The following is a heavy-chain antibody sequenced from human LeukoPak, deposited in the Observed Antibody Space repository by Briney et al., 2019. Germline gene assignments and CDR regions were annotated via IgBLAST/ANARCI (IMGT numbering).Heavy chain of an antibody. D-gene: IGHD3-3*01. V-gene: IGHV1-69*04. J-gene: IGHJ4*02. CDR3: ARDPIFGVVTSYYFDY. Sequence: ASVKVSCKAFGGTFSSYTISWVRQAPGQGLEWMGRIIPILGIANYAQKFQGRVTITADKSTSTAYMELSSLRSEDTAVYYCARDPIFGVVTSYYFDYWGQGTLVTVSS. CDR2: IIPILGIA. CDR1: GGTFSSYT.